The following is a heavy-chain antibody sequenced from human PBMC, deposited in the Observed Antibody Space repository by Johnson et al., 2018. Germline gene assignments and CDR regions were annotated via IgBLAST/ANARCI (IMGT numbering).Heavy chain of an antibody. CDR1: GLTFRTYS. CDR3: ASLSRDADRDMVPSRDYYYYMDV. CDR2: ITTSNNYI. D-gene: IGHD2-15*01. V-gene: IGHV3-21*01. J-gene: IGHJ6*03. Sequence: VQLVESGGGLVKPGGSLRLSCAASGLTFRTYSLDWVRQPPGKGLEWVSSITTSNNYIYYADSVKGRFTISRDNAKNSLYLQMNKVKAEETAVYYCASLSRDADRDMVPSRDYYYYMDVWGKGTKVTVSS.